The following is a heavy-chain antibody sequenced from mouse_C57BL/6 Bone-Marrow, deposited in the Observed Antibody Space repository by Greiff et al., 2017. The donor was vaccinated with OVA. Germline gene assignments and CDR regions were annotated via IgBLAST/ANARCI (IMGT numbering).Heavy chain of an antibody. D-gene: IGHD1-1*01. J-gene: IGHJ3*01. CDR3: ARPHFPYYSGSSPWFAY. V-gene: IGHV1-82*01. CDR1: GYAFSSSW. CDR2: IYPGDGDT. Sequence: QVQLQQSGPELVQPGASVKISCKASGYAFSSSWMNWVKQRPGTGLEWIGRIYPGDGDTNYNGKFKGKATLTADKSSSTAYMQLSSLTSEDAAVYFCARPHFPYYSGSSPWFAYWGKGTLVTVSA.